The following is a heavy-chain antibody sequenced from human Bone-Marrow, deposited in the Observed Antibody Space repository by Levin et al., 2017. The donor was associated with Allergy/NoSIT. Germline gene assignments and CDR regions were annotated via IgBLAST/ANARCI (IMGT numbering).Heavy chain of an antibody. CDR1: GFSFNSYG. J-gene: IGHJ6*02. CDR3: ARDGRYCSGGACSDNYFYYAMDV. D-gene: IGHD2-15*01. V-gene: IGHV3-33*04. CDR2: IWFDGTNE. Sequence: GGSLRLSCAASGFSFNSYGMNWVRQAPGKGLEWVALIWFDGTNEYYADSVKGRFTISRDNSKNIFFLQMNSLRADDTAVYYCARDGRYCSGGACSDNYFYYAMDVWGQGTTVTVSS.